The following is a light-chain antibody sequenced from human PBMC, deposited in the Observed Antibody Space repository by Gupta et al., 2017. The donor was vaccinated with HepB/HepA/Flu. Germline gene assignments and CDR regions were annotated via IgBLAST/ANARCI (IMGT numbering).Light chain of an antibody. J-gene: IGKJ3*01. CDR1: QSVSSN. CDR2: GAS. V-gene: IGKV3-15*01. CDR3: QQYNDWPFT. Sequence: EIVMTQSPGTLSVSPGERATLSCRASQSVSSNLAWYQQKPGQAPRLLIYGASTRATGIPARFSGSGSGTEFTLTISSLQSEDFEVYYCQQYNDWPFTFGPGTKVEIK.